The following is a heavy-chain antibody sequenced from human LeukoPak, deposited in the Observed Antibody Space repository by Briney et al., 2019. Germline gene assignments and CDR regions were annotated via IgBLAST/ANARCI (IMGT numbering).Heavy chain of an antibody. V-gene: IGHV4-59*01. J-gene: IGHJ5*02. D-gene: IGHD2-2*01. CDR1: GGSISSYY. CDR3: ARVLEQDYCSSTSCLGDNWFDP. CDR2: IYYSGST. Sequence: SETLSLTCTVSGGSISSYYWSWIRQPPGKGLEWIGYIYYSGSTNYNPSLKSRVTISVDTSKNQFSLKLSSVTAADTAVYYCARVLEQDYCSSTSCLGDNWFDPWGQGTLVTVSS.